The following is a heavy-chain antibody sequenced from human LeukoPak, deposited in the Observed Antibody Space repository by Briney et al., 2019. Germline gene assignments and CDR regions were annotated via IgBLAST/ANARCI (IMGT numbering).Heavy chain of an antibody. V-gene: IGHV4-4*09. CDR3: ARRQTYFDY. CDR2: VYTNDGST. CDR1: GGSMSPYF. J-gene: IGHJ4*02. Sequence: SETLSLTCTVSGGSMSPYFWSWVRQPPGKGLEWIGYVYTNDGSTKYNPSLKSRVTMSVDTSKNQISLKLSSATAADTAIYYCARRQTYFDYWGQGALVTVSS.